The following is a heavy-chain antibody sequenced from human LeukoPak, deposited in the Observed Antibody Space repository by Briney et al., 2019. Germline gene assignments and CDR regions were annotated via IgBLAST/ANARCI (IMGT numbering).Heavy chain of an antibody. CDR3: ARDLKRGSWFYSNAFDI. Sequence: GASVKVSCKASGYTFTGYYMHWVRQAPGQGLEWMGWINPNSGGTNYAQKFQGRVTMTRDTSISTAYMELSSLRSDDTAVYYCARDLKRGSWFYSNAFDIWGQGTMVTVSS. V-gene: IGHV1-2*02. J-gene: IGHJ3*02. D-gene: IGHD6-13*01. CDR2: INPNSGGT. CDR1: GYTFTGYY.